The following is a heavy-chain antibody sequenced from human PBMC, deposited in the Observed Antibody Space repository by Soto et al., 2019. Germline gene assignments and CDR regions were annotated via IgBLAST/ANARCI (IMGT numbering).Heavy chain of an antibody. V-gene: IGHV4-31*03. D-gene: IGHD2-2*02. CDR3: ARVIVVVPAATPNWFDP. Sequence: QVQLQESGPGLVKPSQTLSLTCTVSGGSISSGGYYWSWIRQHPGKGLEWIGYIYYSGSTYYNPSLKRRVTISVDTSKNQFSLKLSSVTAADTAVYYCARVIVVVPAATPNWFDPWGQGTLVTVSS. CDR1: GGSISSGGYY. CDR2: IYYSGST. J-gene: IGHJ5*02.